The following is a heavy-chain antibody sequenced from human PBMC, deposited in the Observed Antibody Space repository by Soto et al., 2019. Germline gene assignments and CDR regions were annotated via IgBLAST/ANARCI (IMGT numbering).Heavy chain of an antibody. CDR3: ARQPSDSSSWSDQYYYYYYGMDV. V-gene: IGHV3-21*01. D-gene: IGHD6-13*01. J-gene: IGHJ6*02. CDR1: GFTFSSYS. Sequence: PGGSLRLSCAASGFTFSSYSMNWVRQAPGKGLEWVSSISSSSSYIYYADSVKGRFTISRDNAKNSLYLQMNSLRAEDTAVYYCARQPSDSSSWSDQYYYYYYGMDVWGQGTTVTVSS. CDR2: ISSSSSYI.